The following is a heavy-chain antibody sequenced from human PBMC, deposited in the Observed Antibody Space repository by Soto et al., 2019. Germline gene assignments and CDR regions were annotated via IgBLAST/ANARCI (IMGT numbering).Heavy chain of an antibody. CDR1: GGSMSSGGYS. Sequence: PSETLSLTCAVSGGSMSSGGYSWSWIRQPPGKGLEWIGYIYHNGGPYYNPSLKSRVTISVDTSKNQFSLKLTSVTAADTAVYYCARGGDNGRDFQHWGQGTLVTVSS. CDR2: IYHNGGP. D-gene: IGHD4-17*01. CDR3: ARGGDNGRDFQH. J-gene: IGHJ1*01. V-gene: IGHV4-30-2*01.